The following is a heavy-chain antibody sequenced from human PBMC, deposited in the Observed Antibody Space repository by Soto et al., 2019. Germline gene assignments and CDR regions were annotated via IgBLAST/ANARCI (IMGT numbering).Heavy chain of an antibody. Sequence: GGSLRLSCATSGFILSDCAMNWVRQAPGKGLEWVSYISSSSSVIDYADSVMGRFTVSRDNARNSLYLQMNSLRAEDTAVYYCARDLSWGSNWYYYMDVWGKGTTVTVSS. V-gene: IGHV3-48*01. CDR2: ISSSSSVI. J-gene: IGHJ6*03. CDR1: GFILSDCA. CDR3: ARDLSWGSNWYYYMDV. D-gene: IGHD7-27*01.